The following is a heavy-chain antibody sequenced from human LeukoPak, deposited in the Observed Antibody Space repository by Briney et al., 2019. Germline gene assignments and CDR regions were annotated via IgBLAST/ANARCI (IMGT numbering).Heavy chain of an antibody. D-gene: IGHD2-21*01. CDR2: ISSSSSYI. CDR3: ARDPCGGDCYFDY. V-gene: IGHV3-21*01. J-gene: IGHJ4*02. CDR1: GFTSSSYS. Sequence: GGSLRLSCAASGFTSSSYSMNWVRQAPGKGLEWVSSISSSSSYIYYADSVKGRFTISRDNAKNPLYLQMNSLRAEDTAVYYCARDPCGGDCYFDYWGQGTLVTVSS.